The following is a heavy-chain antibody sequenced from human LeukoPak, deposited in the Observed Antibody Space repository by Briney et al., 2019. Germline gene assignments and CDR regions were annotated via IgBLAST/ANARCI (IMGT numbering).Heavy chain of an antibody. CDR1: GGSISSSSYY. D-gene: IGHD6-19*01. V-gene: IGHV4-39*01. J-gene: IGHJ2*01. CDR3: ASDSSGWYNQGYWYFDL. CDR2: IYYSGST. Sequence: SETLSLTCTVSGGSISSSSYYWGWIRQPPGKGLEWIGSIYYSGSTYYNPSLKSRVTISVDTSKNQFSLKLSSVTAADTAVYYCASDSSGWYNQGYWYFDLWGRGTLATVSS.